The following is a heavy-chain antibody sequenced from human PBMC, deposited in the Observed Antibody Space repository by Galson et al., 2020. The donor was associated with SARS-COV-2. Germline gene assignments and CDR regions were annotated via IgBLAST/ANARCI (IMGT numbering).Heavy chain of an antibody. Sequence: ALHGESLKISCAASGFTFSSYWMHWVRQAPGKGLVWVSRIDSDGNSTSYADSVKGRFTIARDNAKNTLYLQMNSLRADDTAVYYCARGSLRGGSCYLVWGQGTLVTVSS. CDR1: GFTFSSYW. J-gene: IGHJ4*02. V-gene: IGHV3-74*01. CDR2: IDSDGNST. D-gene: IGHD2-15*01. CDR3: ARGSLRGGSCYLV.